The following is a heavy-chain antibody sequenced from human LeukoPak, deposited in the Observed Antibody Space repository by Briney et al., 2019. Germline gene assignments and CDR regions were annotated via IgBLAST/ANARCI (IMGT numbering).Heavy chain of an antibody. CDR2: IWYDGSNK. J-gene: IGHJ3*02. CDR1: GFTFSSYG. V-gene: IGHV3-33*06. D-gene: IGHD3-22*01. Sequence: GGSLRLSCAASGFTFSSYGMHWVRRAPGKGLEWGAVIWYDGSNKYYADSVKGRFTISRDNSKNTLYLQMNSLRAEDTAVYYCAKDTLSGDSSGNDAFDIWGQGTMVTVSS. CDR3: AKDTLSGDSSGNDAFDI.